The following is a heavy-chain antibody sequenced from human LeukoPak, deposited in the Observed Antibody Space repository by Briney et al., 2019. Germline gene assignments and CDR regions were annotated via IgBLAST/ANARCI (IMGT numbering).Heavy chain of an antibody. V-gene: IGHV1-69*05. J-gene: IGHJ4*02. CDR3: ASYRYSGSYSYYFDY. CDR2: IIPIFGTA. Sequence: ASVKASCKASGGTFSSYAISWVRQAPGQGLEWMGRIIPIFGTANYAQKFQGRVTITTDESTSTAYMELSSLRSEDTAVYYCASYRYSGSYSYYFDYWGQGTLVTVSS. D-gene: IGHD1-26*01. CDR1: GGTFSSYA.